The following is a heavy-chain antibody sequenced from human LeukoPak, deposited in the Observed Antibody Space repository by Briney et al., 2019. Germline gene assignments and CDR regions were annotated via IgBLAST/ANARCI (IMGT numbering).Heavy chain of an antibody. CDR3: ARGLSYGKPRFDY. D-gene: IGHD1-26*01. CDR1: GGSISSSSYY. J-gene: IGHJ4*02. CDR2: IYYTGST. V-gene: IGHV4-39*07. Sequence: SETLSLTCTVSGGSISSSSYYWGWIRQPPGKGLEWIGTIYYTGSTYYNPSLKGRVTISVDTSKNQFSLKLSSVTAADTAVYYCARGLSYGKPRFDYWGQGTLVTVSS.